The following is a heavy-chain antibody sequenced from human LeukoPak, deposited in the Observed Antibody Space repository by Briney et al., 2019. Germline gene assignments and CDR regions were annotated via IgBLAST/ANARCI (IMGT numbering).Heavy chain of an antibody. D-gene: IGHD6-19*01. CDR1: GFSVSVNY. CDR2: IYSGGNT. Sequence: GGSLRLSCAASGFSVSVNYMSWVRQAPGKGLEWVSVIYSGGNTDYADSVKGRFTISRDNSKNTLYLQMSSLRAEDTALYYCARDGGSGWSSAFLDHWGQGTLVTVSS. J-gene: IGHJ4*02. V-gene: IGHV3-53*01. CDR3: ARDGGSGWSSAFLDH.